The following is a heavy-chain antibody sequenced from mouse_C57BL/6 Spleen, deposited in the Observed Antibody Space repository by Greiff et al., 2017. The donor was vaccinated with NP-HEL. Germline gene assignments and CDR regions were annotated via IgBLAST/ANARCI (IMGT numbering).Heavy chain of an antibody. J-gene: IGHJ3*01. V-gene: IGHV1-15*01. CDR1: GYTFTDYE. Sequence: QVQLQQSGAELVRPGASVTLSCKASGYTFTDYEMHWVKQTPVHGLEWIGAIDPETGGTAYNQKFKGKAILTADKSSSTAYMELRSLTSEDSAVYYCTRRGYDWAWFAYWGQGTLVTVSA. D-gene: IGHD2-2*01. CDR2: IDPETGGT. CDR3: TRRGYDWAWFAY.